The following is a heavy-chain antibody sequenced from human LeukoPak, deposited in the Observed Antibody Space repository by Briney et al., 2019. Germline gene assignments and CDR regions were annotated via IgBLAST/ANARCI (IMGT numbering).Heavy chain of an antibody. J-gene: IGHJ3*02. D-gene: IGHD3-10*01. Sequence: PSETLSLTCAVSGYSISSGYYWGWIRQPPGKGLEWIGSIYHSGSTYYNPSLKSRVTISVDTSKNQFSLKLSSVTAADTAVYYCARHKTDYYDAFDIWGQGTMVTVSS. CDR1: GYSISSGYY. CDR3: ARHKTDYYDAFDI. V-gene: IGHV4-38-2*01. CDR2: IYHSGST.